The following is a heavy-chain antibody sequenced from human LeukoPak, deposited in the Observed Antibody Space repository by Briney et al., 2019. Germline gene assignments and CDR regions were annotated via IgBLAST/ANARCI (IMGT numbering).Heavy chain of an antibody. J-gene: IGHJ4*02. CDR3: ARDSGTDYFDY. CDR2: ISYDGSNK. CDR1: GFTFSSYA. Sequence: GGSLRLSCAASGFTFSSYAMHWVRQAPGKGLEWVAVISYDGSNKYYADSVKGRFTISRDNSKNTLYLQMNSLRAEDTAVYYCARDSGTDYFDYWGQGTLVTVSS. V-gene: IGHV3-30*04.